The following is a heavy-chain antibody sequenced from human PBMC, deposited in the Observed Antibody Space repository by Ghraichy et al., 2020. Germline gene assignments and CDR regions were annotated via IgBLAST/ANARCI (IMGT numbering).Heavy chain of an antibody. D-gene: IGHD3-3*01. J-gene: IGHJ5*01. Sequence: GGSLRLSCAASGFTISSYTISWVRPAPGPGLAWDSAISGSGGSTYYAASVKGRFTISRDNSKNTLYLLMNSLRAEDTAVYYCAKGFRHDFWNGYYTKSGGLDSWGQGTLVTFAS. CDR2: ISGSGGST. V-gene: IGHV3-23*01. CDR3: AKGFRHDFWNGYYTKSGGLDS. CDR1: GFTISSYT.